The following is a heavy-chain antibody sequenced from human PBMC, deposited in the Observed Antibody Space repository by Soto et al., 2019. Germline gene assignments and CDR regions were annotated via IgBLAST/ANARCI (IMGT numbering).Heavy chain of an antibody. CDR3: ARKNYGDYPTDY. CDR2: IYWDDDK. Sequence: QITLKESGPTLVKPTQTLTLTCTFSGFSLSTRGVGVGWIRQPPGKALAWLAVIYWDDDKRYRPSLQSRLTITKDTSKNHVVLTMTNMDPVDTATYYCARKNYGDYPTDYWGQGTLVTVSS. V-gene: IGHV2-5*02. D-gene: IGHD4-17*01. J-gene: IGHJ4*02. CDR1: GFSLSTRGVG.